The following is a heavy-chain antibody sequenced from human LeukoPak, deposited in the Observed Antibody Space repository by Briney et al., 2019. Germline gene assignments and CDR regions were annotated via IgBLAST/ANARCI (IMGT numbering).Heavy chain of an antibody. CDR1: GGSLSSSSYY. D-gene: IGHD6-19*01. CDR3: AGLIVAGTAEYFQH. Sequence: SETLSLTCTVSGGSLSSSSYYWGWIRQPPGKGLEWIGSIYYSGSTYYNPSLKSRVTISVDTSKNQFSLKLSSVTAADTAVYYCAGLIVAGTAEYFQHWGQGTLVTVSS. J-gene: IGHJ1*01. CDR2: IYYSGST. V-gene: IGHV4-39*01.